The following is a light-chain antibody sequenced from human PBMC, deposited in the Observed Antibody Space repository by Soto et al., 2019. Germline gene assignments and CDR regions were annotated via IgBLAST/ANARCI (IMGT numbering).Light chain of an antibody. J-gene: IGLJ1*01. CDR3: SSYTSSNSLYV. CDR2: EVS. V-gene: IGLV2-14*01. Sequence: QSVLTQPASVSGSPEQSITISCTGASSDIGGYRFVSWYQHHPGKAPKLIIYEVSNRPSGVSNRFSGSKSGNTAPLTISGLQPDDEADYYCSSYTSSNSLYVFGTGIKVTVL. CDR1: SSDIGGYRF.